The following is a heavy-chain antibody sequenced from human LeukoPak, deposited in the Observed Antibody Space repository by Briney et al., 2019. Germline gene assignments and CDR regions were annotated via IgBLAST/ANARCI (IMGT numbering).Heavy chain of an antibody. J-gene: IGHJ3*02. CDR1: GYTFTSYG. V-gene: IGHV1-18*01. D-gene: IGHD3-22*01. Sequence: ASVKVSCKASGYTFTSYGISWVRQAPGQGLERMGWISAYNGNTNYAQKLQGRVTMTTDTSTSTAYMELRSLRSDDTAVYYCARDRGDYDSSGYYYVDAFDIWGQGTMVTVSS. CDR3: ARDRGDYDSSGYYYVDAFDI. CDR2: ISAYNGNT.